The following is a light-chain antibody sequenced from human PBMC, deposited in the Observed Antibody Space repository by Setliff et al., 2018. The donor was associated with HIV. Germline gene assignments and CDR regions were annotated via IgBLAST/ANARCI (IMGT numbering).Light chain of an antibody. J-gene: IGLJ1*01. V-gene: IGLV2-11*01. CDR3: SSYAGTYTYV. CDR1: NSDVGGYMY. CDR2: DVN. Sequence: QSVLTQPRSVSGSPGQSVTISCTGTNSDVGGYMYVSWFQQLPGEVPRLVIYDVNKRPSGVPDRFSGSKSGNTASLTISGLQVDDEADYYCSSYAGTYTYVFGTGTKVTVL.